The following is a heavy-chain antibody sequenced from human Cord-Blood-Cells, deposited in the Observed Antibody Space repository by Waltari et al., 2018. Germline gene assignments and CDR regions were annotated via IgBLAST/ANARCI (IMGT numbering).Heavy chain of an antibody. D-gene: IGHD4-4*01. J-gene: IGHJ6*02. V-gene: IGHV3-53*01. CDR2: MYSGGST. Sequence: EAQLVVSGGGLIQPGGSLRFPCADSGFPVRIHSTRWARQAPGKGRGWVSGMYSGGSTYYVDSVKGRFTISRDNSKNTLYLQMNSLRAEDTAVYYCARDVSNYEGMDVWGQGTTVTVSS. CDR3: ARDVSNYEGMDV. CDR1: GFPVRIHS.